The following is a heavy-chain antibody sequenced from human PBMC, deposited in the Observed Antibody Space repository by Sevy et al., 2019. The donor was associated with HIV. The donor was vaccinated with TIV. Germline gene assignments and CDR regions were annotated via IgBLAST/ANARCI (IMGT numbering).Heavy chain of an antibody. D-gene: IGHD2-8*01. Sequence: GGSLRLSCEASGFTFSSYEMNWVRQAPGKGLEWVGRIKSKVDGGTTDYGAPVKGRFTISRDDSKNTLYLQMNSLKTEDTAVYYCATDPIIVLMVTDGMDVWGQGTTVTVSS. CDR1: GFTFSSYE. CDR3: ATDPIIVLMVTDGMDV. CDR2: IKSKVDGGTT. J-gene: IGHJ6*02. V-gene: IGHV3-15*01.